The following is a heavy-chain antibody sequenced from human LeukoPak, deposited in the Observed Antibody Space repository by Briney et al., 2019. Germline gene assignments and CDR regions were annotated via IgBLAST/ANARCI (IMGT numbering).Heavy chain of an antibody. D-gene: IGHD3-22*01. CDR1: EFTFSIYA. CDR2: IASAGENT. CDR3: AKDRPNYYGSNGHYYRRDGDY. V-gene: IGHV3-23*01. J-gene: IGHJ4*02. Sequence: GGSLILSCAASEFTFSIYAMSWVRQAPGKGLEWVSSIASAGENTFYTGSVKGRFTISRDNSRNTLYLQMNSLRAEDTAIYYCAKDRPNYYGSNGHYYRRDGDYWGQGTLVTVSS.